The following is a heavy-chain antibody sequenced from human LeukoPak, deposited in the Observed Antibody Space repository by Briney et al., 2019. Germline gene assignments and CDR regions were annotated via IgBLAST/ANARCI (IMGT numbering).Heavy chain of an antibody. CDR3: ARDLHRRVFDY. CDR1: GVTLSNYA. D-gene: IGHD1-14*01. Sequence: GGSLRLSCVASGVTLSNYAMSWARQAPGKGLEWVSGISSSGSGGNTYYADSVKGRFTISRDNSKNTLYLQMNSLRAEDTAVYYCARDLHRRVFDYWGQGTLVTVSS. V-gene: IGHV3-23*01. J-gene: IGHJ4*02. CDR2: ISSSGSGGNT.